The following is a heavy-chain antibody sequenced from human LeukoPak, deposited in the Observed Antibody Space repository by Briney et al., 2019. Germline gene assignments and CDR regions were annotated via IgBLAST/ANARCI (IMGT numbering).Heavy chain of an antibody. CDR2: VYYSGSA. CDR3: ARAPGIAAAGTHFDF. J-gene: IGHJ4*02. D-gene: IGHD6-13*01. CDR1: GGSLSSYY. V-gene: IGHV4-59*01. Sequence: SETLSLTCTVSGGSLSSYYWSWLRQPPGKGREWMGYVYYSGSAKYNPSLKSRVTISVDTSKNQFSLKLSSVTAGDTAVYYCARAPGIAAAGTHFDFWGQGTLVTVSS.